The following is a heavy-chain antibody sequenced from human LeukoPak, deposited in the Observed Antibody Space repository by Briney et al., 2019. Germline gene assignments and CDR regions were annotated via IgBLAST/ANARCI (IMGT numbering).Heavy chain of an antibody. V-gene: IGHV3-53*05. CDR3: ATPYTSGWSLYFDN. D-gene: IGHD6-19*01. Sequence: GGSLRLSCAASGFSVSSTYMNWVRQAPGKGLEWVSIIYRGGSTYYADYMKGRFTISRDNSKNTLYLQMNGLRAEETAMYYCATPYTSGWSLYFDNWGQGTLVTVSS. CDR1: GFSVSSTY. CDR2: IYRGGST. J-gene: IGHJ4*02.